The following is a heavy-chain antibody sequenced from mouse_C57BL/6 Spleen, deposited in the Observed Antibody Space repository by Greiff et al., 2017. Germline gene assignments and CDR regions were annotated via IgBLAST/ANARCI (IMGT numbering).Heavy chain of an antibody. J-gene: IGHJ3*01. Sequence: QVQLKQPGAELVRPGSSVKLSCKASGYTFTSYWMHWVKQRPIQGLEWIGNIDPSDSETHYNQKFKDKATLTVDKSSSTAYMQLSSLTSEDSAVYYCARGSDPGWFAYWGQGTLVTVSA. CDR1: GYTFTSYW. CDR3: ARGSDPGWFAY. D-gene: IGHD2-13*01. V-gene: IGHV1-52*01. CDR2: IDPSDSET.